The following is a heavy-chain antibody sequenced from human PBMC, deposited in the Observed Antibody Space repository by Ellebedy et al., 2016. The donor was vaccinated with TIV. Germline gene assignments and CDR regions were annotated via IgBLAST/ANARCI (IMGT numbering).Heavy chain of an antibody. CDR1: GFTFSSYA. J-gene: IGHJ4*02. CDR3: ARGRVPFDY. Sequence: GESLKISCAASGFTFSSYAMHWVRQAPGKGLEWVAVISYDGSNKYYADSVKGRFTISRDNSKNTLYLQMNSLRAEDTAVYYCARGRVPFDYWGQGTLVTVSS. CDR2: ISYDGSNK. V-gene: IGHV3-30*04.